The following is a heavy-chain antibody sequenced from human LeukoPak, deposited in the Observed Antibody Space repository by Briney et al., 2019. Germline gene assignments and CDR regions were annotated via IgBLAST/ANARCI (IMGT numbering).Heavy chain of an antibody. V-gene: IGHV1-69*04. CDR1: GGTFISNA. Sequence: GSSVKVSCKASGGTFISNAITWVRQAPGHGLEWMGRIIPIFGITDYAQKFQGRVTITADKSTSTAYMEFSSLRSEDTAVYYCASGRMTTETTYCFDPCGQGTLITVSS. CDR2: IIPIFGIT. D-gene: IGHD4-11*01. CDR3: ASGRMTTETTYCFDP. J-gene: IGHJ5*02.